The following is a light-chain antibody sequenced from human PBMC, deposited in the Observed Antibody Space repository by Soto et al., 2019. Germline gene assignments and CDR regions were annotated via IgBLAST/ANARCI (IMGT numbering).Light chain of an antibody. V-gene: IGKV3-15*01. J-gene: IGKJ5*01. CDR1: QSVTSN. Sequence: ETVMTQSPATLSVSPGERATLSCRASQSVTSNLNWYQQKPGQPPRLLIYGAAARVVGIPTRFSGSGSGTEFTLTISSLESEDSAVYYCQQYNNWPPTFGPGTRLDI. CDR2: GAA. CDR3: QQYNNWPPT.